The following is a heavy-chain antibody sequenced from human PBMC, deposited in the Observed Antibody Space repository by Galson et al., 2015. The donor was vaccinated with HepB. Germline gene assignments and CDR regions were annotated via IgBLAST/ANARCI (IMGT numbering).Heavy chain of an antibody. CDR2: IWYDGSNK. D-gene: IGHD3-9*01. Sequence: SLRLSCAASGFTFSSYGMHWVRQAPGKGLEWVAVIWYDGSNKYYADSVKGRFTISRDNSKNTLYLQMNSLRAEDTAVYYCARERRGIFNARYYFDYWGQGTLVTVSS. J-gene: IGHJ4*02. CDR1: GFTFSSYG. CDR3: ARERRGIFNARYYFDY. V-gene: IGHV3-33*01.